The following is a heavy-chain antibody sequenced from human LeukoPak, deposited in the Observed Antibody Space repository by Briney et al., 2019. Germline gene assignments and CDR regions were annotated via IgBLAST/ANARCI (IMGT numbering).Heavy chain of an antibody. CDR3: ARVGAAAGTPFDY. J-gene: IGHJ4*02. V-gene: IGHV1-2*02. D-gene: IGHD6-13*01. CDR1: GYTFTGYY. Sequence: ASVKVSCKASGYTFTGYYMHWVRQAPGQGLEWMGWINPNSGGTNYAQKFQGRVTMTRDTSISTAYMELSRLRSKDTAVYYCARVGAAAGTPFDYWGQGTLVTVSS. CDR2: INPNSGGT.